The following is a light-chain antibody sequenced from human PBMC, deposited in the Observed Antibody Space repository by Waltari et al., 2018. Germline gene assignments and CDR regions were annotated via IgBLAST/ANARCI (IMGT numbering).Light chain of an antibody. J-gene: IGLJ3*02. CDR3: AAWDDSLNGVV. V-gene: IGLV1-47*01. Sequence: QSVMTQPPSASATPGQRVIISCSGSSSNNGSHFVYWYQHFPGTAPKLLIYRNNQRPSGVPDRFSGSKSGTSASLAISGLRSEDEAGYYCAAWDDSLNGVVFGGGTKVTVL. CDR2: RNN. CDR1: SSNNGSHF.